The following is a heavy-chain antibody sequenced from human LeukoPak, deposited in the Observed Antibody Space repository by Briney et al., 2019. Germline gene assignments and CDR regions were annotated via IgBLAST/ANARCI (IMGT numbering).Heavy chain of an antibody. Sequence: GGSLTLSCAASGFTLSSYGMHWVRQAPGKGLEWVAFIRYDGSNKYYADSVKGRFTISRDTSKNTLYLQMNSLRAEDTAVYYCARGEIEMATFDYWGQGTLVTVSS. CDR3: ARGEIEMATFDY. V-gene: IGHV3-30*02. D-gene: IGHD5-24*01. CDR1: GFTLSSYG. J-gene: IGHJ4*02. CDR2: IRYDGSNK.